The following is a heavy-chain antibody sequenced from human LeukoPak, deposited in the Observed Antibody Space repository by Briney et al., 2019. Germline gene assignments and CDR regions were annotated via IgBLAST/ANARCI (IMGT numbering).Heavy chain of an antibody. V-gene: IGHV3-21*01. CDR2: ISGGSSFT. D-gene: IGHD6-19*01. CDR1: GFSFSSFS. CDR3: ARDASALY. Sequence: GGSLRLSCAASGFSFSSFSMNWVRQAPGKGLEWVSYISGGSSFTYYVDSVKGRFTISRDNARDSLYLQMNSLRDDDTSVYFCARDASALYWGRGTLVTVSS. J-gene: IGHJ4*02.